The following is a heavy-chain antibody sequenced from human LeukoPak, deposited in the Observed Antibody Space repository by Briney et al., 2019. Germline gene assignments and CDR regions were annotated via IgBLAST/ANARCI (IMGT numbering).Heavy chain of an antibody. D-gene: IGHD4-17*01. CDR3: ARALLDYGDYEYYFDY. V-gene: IGHV1-8*03. CDR1: GYTFTSYD. J-gene: IGHJ4*02. Sequence: ASVKVSCKASGYTFTSYDINWVRQATGQGLEWMGWMNPNSGNTGHAQKFQGRVTITRNTSISTAYMELSSLRSEDTAVYYCARALLDYGDYEYYFDYWGQGTLVTVS. CDR2: MNPNSGNT.